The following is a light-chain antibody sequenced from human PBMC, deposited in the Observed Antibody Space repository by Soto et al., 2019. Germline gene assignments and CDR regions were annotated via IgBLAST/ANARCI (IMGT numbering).Light chain of an antibody. CDR1: SSDVGNYNL. CDR2: EDT. V-gene: IGLV2-23*01. CDR3: CSYATSSTWV. Sequence: QSVLTQPASVSGSPGQSITISCTGSSSDVGNYNLVSWYQQHPGKAPKLIIYEDTKRPSGVSNRFSGSKSGNTASLTISGLQAEDEGDYYCCSYATSSTWVFGGGTKVTVL. J-gene: IGLJ3*02.